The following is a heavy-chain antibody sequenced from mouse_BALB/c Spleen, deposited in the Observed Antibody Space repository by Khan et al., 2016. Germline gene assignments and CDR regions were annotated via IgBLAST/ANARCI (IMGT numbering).Heavy chain of an antibody. CDR3: ARGYYYGSSYDY. CDR1: GYTFTTAG. J-gene: IGHJ2*01. V-gene: IGHV9-4*02. Sequence: QIQLVQSGPELKKPGETVRISCKASGYTFTTAGMQWVQKMPGKGLKWIGWINTHSGVPKYAEDFKGRFAFSLETSASTAYLQISNLKNEDTATYFCARGYYYGSSYDYWGQGTTLTVSS. D-gene: IGHD1-1*01. CDR2: INTHSGVP.